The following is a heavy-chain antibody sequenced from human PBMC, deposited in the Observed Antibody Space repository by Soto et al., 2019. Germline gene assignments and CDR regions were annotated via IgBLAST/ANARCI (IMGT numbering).Heavy chain of an antibody. J-gene: IGHJ6*02. Sequence: HSWSLALSSTVSRGSMCFSYWSGIRQPPGKGLEWIGYMYYSGGTYYNPSLNSRVTISVDTSKNQFSLRLTSVTAADTAVYYCVRGGYCNGSGCRGAFYYFQYGLDVWGQGTTVTVSS. CDR3: VRGGYCNGSGCRGAFYYFQYGLDV. CDR2: MYYSGGT. D-gene: IGHD2-15*01. V-gene: IGHV4-59*01. CDR1: RGSMCFSY.